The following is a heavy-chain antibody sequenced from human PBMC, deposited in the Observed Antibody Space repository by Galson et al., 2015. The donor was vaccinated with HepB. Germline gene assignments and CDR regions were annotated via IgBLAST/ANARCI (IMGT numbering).Heavy chain of an antibody. Sequence: SLRLSCAASGFTFSSYGMHWVRQAPGKGLEWVAVISYDGSNKYYADSVKGRFTISRDNSKNTLYLQMNSLRAEDTAVYYCAKDTAAADGWFDPWGQGTLVTVSS. D-gene: IGHD6-13*01. J-gene: IGHJ5*02. CDR1: GFTFSSYG. CDR3: AKDTAAADGWFDP. CDR2: ISYDGSNK. V-gene: IGHV3-30*18.